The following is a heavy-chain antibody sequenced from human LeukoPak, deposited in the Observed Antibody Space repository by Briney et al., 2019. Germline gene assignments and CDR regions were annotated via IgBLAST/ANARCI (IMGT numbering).Heavy chain of an antibody. D-gene: IGHD3-22*01. V-gene: IGHV3-74*01. CDR3: ARAPSEIGGYYPEYFRH. CDR1: GCTFSRYW. CDR2: IKSDGGT. J-gene: IGHJ1*01. Sequence: GGSLRLSCAASGCTFSRYWMHWVRQAPGKGLVWVSRIKSDGGTNYADSVKGRFTISRDNAKNTVSLQMNSMRAEDTGVYYCARAPSEIGGYYPEYFRHWGQGTRVTVSS.